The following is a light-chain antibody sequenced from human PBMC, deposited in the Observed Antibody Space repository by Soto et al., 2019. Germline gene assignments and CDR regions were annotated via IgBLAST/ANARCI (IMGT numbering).Light chain of an antibody. V-gene: IGLV2-11*01. Sequence: QSVLTQPRSVSGSPGQSVTISCTGTSSDVGDYNYVSWYQQYPRKAPKLVIYDVSKRPSGVPDRFSGSKSGNTASLTISGLQAEDEADYYCCSFAGSYTFCVFCGGTKLTVL. CDR2: DVS. J-gene: IGLJ3*02. CDR1: SSDVGDYNY. CDR3: CSFAGSYTFCV.